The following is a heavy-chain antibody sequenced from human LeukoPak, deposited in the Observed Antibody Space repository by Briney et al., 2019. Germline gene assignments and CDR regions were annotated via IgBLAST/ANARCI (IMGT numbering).Heavy chain of an antibody. CDR3: ARAVWSGYSYYFDY. J-gene: IGHJ4*02. CDR1: GGSISSYY. Sequence: SETLSLTCTVSGGSISSYYWSWIRQPPGKGLEWIGYIYYSGSTNYNPSLKSRVTISVDTSKNQFSLKLSSVTAADTAVYYCARAVWSGYSYYFDYWGQGTLVTVSS. V-gene: IGHV4-59*08. CDR2: IYYSGST. D-gene: IGHD3-3*01.